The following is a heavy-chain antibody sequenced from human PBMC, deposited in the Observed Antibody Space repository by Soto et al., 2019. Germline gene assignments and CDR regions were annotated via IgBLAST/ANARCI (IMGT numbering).Heavy chain of an antibody. CDR2: ISWNSGSI. CDR3: VRMGRKLTWLQWPVDY. CDR1: GFKFDDYA. Sequence: EVQLAESGGGLAQPGRSLRLSCAASGFKFDDYAMHWVRQTPGKGLEWVSSISWNSGSIDYADSVRGRFIISSDNAENSLYLQLRDLRREDTAVYYCVRMGRKLTWLQWPVDYWGRGTLVTVSS. V-gene: IGHV3-9*01. D-gene: IGHD6-19*01. J-gene: IGHJ4*02.